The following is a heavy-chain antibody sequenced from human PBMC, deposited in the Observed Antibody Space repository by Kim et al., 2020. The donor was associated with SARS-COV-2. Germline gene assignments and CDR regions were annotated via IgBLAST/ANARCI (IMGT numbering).Heavy chain of an antibody. Sequence: GGSLRLSCAGSGFTFSAYSMNWVRQAPGQGLEWLSSISSTGEDIQYGDSVRGRFTISRDNAKKSLYLQMDSLRDEDTAIYYCARDAPRIGDYGMDVWGQGTMVTVSS. J-gene: IGHJ6*02. V-gene: IGHV3-48*02. CDR1: GFTFSAYS. CDR3: ARDAPRIGDYGMDV. CDR2: ISSTGEDI. D-gene: IGHD1-26*01.